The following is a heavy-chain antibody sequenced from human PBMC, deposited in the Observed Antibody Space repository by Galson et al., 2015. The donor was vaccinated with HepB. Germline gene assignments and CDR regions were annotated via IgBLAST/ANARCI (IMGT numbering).Heavy chain of an antibody. CDR3: ARDGAQGVVVPAAPYYFDY. D-gene: IGHD2-2*01. CDR2: IKQDGSGK. V-gene: IGHV3-7*03. CDR1: GFTFSSYW. Sequence: SLRLSCAASGFTFSSYWMSWVRQAPGKGLEWVANIKQDGSGKYYVDSVKGRFTISRDNAKNSLYLQMNSLRAEDTAVYYCARDGAQGVVVPAAPYYFDYWGQGTLVTVSS. J-gene: IGHJ4*02.